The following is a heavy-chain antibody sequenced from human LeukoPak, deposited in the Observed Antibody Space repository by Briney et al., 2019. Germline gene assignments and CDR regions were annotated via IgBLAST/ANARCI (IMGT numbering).Heavy chain of an antibody. CDR1: GGSISYSH. V-gene: IGHV4-59*01. J-gene: IGHJ4*02. CDR2: IDNSGST. D-gene: IGHD1-1*01. Sequence: SETLSLICTVSGGSISYSHWTWIRQPPGKGLEWIGYIDNSGSTTYNTSLKSRVTMSVDTSENKITLRLTSVTAADTAVYHCAREPTDTDQYNNLSGFDVWGQGTLVSVSS. CDR3: AREPTDTDQYNNLSGFDV.